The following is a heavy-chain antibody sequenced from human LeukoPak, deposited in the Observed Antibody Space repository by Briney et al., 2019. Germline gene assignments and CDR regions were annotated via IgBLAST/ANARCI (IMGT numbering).Heavy chain of an antibody. Sequence: GGSLRLSRAASGFTVSNNYMSWVRQAPAKGLEWASVIYSGGSTYYADSVKGRFTISRDNSKNTVYLQMNSLRAEDTAVYYCAREGLTMVRGADVWGKGTTVTVSS. J-gene: IGHJ6*04. CDR2: IYSGGST. CDR1: GFTVSNNY. V-gene: IGHV3-53*01. D-gene: IGHD3-10*01. CDR3: AREGLTMVRGADV.